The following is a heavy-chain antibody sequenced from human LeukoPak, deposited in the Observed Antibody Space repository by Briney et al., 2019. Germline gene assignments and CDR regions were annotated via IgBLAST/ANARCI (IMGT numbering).Heavy chain of an antibody. J-gene: IGHJ4*02. CDR2: IYPGDSDT. V-gene: IGHV5-51*01. CDR1: GYRFNAYW. CDR3: ARRGWSLDY. D-gene: IGHD6-19*01. Sequence: GESLKISCKGSGYRFNAYWIAWVRQMPGKGLEWMGIIYPGDSDTRYSPSFQGQVTTSADKSISTAYLQWSSLKASDTAMYYCARRGWSLDYWGQGTLVTVSS.